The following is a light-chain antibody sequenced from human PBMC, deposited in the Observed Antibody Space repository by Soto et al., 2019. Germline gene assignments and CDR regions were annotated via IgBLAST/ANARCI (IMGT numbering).Light chain of an antibody. CDR2: DVS. CDR1: SSDVGGYNY. V-gene: IGLV2-14*01. CDR3: SSYTSSSTLGV. J-gene: IGLJ7*01. Sequence: QSALTQPASVSGSPGQSITISCTGTSSDVGGYNYVSWYQQHPGKAPKLMIYDVSNRPSGVSNRFSGSKSGNTASLTISGLQAEDEAEYYCSSYTSSSTLGVFGVGTQLTVL.